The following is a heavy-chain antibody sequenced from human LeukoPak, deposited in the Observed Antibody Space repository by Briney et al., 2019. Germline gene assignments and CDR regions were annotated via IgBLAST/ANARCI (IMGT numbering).Heavy chain of an antibody. J-gene: IGHJ5*02. Sequence: PSETLSLTCTVSGGSISSYYWSWIRQPPGKGLEWIGYIYYSGSTNYNPSLKSRVTISVDTSKNQFSLKLSSATAADTAVYYCARVRLSLFDPWGQGTLVTVSS. D-gene: IGHD3-10*01. CDR2: IYYSGST. CDR3: ARVRLSLFDP. CDR1: GGSISSYY. V-gene: IGHV4-59*01.